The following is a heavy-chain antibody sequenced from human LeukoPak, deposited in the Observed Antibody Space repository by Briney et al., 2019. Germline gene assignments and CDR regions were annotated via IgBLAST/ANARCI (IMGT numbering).Heavy chain of an antibody. CDR3: AKGGRGGQMYSRDAFDI. CDR1: GFTFSSYG. J-gene: IGHJ3*02. D-gene: IGHD2-15*01. V-gene: IGHV3-33*06. CDR2: IWYDGSNK. Sequence: GGSLRLSCAASGFTFSSYGMHWVRQAPGKGLEWVAVIWYDGSNKYYADSVKGRFTISRDNSKNTLYLQMNSLRAEDTAVYYCAKGGRGGQMYSRDAFDIWGQGTMVTVSS.